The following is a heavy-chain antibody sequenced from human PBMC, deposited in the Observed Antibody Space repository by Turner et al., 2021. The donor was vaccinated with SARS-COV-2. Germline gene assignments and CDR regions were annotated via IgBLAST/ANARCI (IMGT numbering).Heavy chain of an antibody. CDR1: GGTISPYY. CDR3: ARGPKYSYGYSDH. CDR2: IYYTGSS. Sequence: QVQLQKSGPGLVRPSATLSLTFNVSGGTISPYYWSWIRQPPGKGLEWIGYIYYTGSSNSNPSLKSRVTISVDTSKNQFSLELRSVTAADTAVYYCARGPKYSYGYSDHWGQGTLVTVSS. V-gene: IGHV4-59*01. J-gene: IGHJ4*02. D-gene: IGHD5-18*01.